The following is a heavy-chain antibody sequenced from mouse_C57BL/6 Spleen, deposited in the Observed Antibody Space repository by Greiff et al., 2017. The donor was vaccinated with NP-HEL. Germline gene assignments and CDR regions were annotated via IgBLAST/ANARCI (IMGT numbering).Heavy chain of an antibody. D-gene: IGHD1-1*01. CDR1: GYAFSSSW. CDR3: AREGDYYGSSYGYFDY. J-gene: IGHJ2*01. CDR2: IYPGDGDT. V-gene: IGHV1-82*01. Sequence: QVQLKESGPELVKPGASVKISCKASGYAFSSSWMNWVKQRPGKGLEWIGRIYPGDGDTNYNGKFKGKATLTADKSSSTAYMQLSSLTSEDSAVYFCAREGDYYGSSYGYFDYWGQGTTLTVSS.